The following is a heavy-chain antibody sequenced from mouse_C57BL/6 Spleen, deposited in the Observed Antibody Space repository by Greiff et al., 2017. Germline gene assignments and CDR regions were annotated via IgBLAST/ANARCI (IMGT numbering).Heavy chain of an antibody. CDR3: ARNHGNYAMDY. CDR1: GFTFSDYG. CDR2: ISSGSSTI. D-gene: IGHD2-2*01. Sequence: EVKVVESGGGLVKPGGSLKLSCAASGFTFSDYGMHWVRQAPEKGLEWVAYISSGSSTIYYADTVKGRFTISRDNAKNTLFLQMTSLRSEDTAMYYCARNHGNYAMDYWGQGTSVTVSS. V-gene: IGHV5-17*01. J-gene: IGHJ4*01.